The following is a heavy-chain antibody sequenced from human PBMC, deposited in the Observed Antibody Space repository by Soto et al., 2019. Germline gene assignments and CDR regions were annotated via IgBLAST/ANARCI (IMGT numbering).Heavy chain of an antibody. CDR3: ATRTTVTTFDY. D-gene: IGHD4-17*01. Sequence: SETLSLTCTVSGGSISSYYWSWIRQPPGKGLEWIGYIYYSGSTNYNPSLKSRVTISVDTSRNQFSLSLSFLTAADTAVYYCATRTTVTTFDYWGQGTLVTVSS. J-gene: IGHJ4*02. CDR1: GGSISSYY. V-gene: IGHV4-59*12. CDR2: IYYSGST.